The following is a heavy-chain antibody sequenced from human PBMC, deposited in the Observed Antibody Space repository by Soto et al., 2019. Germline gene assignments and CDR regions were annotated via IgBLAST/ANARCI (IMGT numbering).Heavy chain of an antibody. CDR3: ARVRGSPVGALGGAFDI. V-gene: IGHV3-30-3*01. CDR1: GFTFSSCA. J-gene: IGHJ3*02. CDR2: ISYDGSNK. Sequence: GGSLRLSCAASGFTFSSCAMHWVRQAPGKGLEWVAVISYDGSNKYYADSVKGRFTISRDNSKNTLYLQMNSLRAEDTAVYYCARVRGSPVGALGGAFDIWGQGTMVTVSS. D-gene: IGHD2-15*01.